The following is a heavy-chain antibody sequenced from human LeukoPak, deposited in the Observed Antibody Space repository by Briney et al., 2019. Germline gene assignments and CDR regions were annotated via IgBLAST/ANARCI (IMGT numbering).Heavy chain of an antibody. V-gene: IGHV3-7*01. CDR1: GFFSNYW. Sequence: GGSLRLSCAASGFFSNYWMSRIRQAPGKGLEWVANIKEDGSEKYYVDSVKGRFTISRDNARNSLYLQMNSLRAEDTAVYYCEGGGKYWGQGTLVTVSS. CDR3: EGGGKY. D-gene: IGHD4-23*01. CDR2: IKEDGSEK. J-gene: IGHJ4*02.